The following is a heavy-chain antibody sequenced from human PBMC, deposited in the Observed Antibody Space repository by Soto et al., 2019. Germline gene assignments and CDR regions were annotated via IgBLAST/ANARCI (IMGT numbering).Heavy chain of an antibody. Sequence: QVQLVQSGAEVKKPGASVKVSCKASGYTFTGYYMHWVRQAPGQGLEWMGWINPNSGGTNYAQKFQGWVTMTRDASISTAYMELSRLRSDDTAVYYCASSGPWSHYYYGMDFWGQGTTVTVSS. J-gene: IGHJ6*02. V-gene: IGHV1-2*04. CDR3: ASSGPWSHYYYGMDF. CDR2: INPNSGGT. CDR1: GYTFTGYY. D-gene: IGHD3-10*01.